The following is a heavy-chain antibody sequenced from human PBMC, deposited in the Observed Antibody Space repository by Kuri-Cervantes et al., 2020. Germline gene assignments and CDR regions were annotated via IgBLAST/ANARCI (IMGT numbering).Heavy chain of an antibody. CDR2: IYYSGST. D-gene: IGHD3-9*01. CDR1: GGSISSIIYC. Sequence: SETLSLTCTASGGSISSIIYCWGWIRQPPGKGLERIGRIYYSGSTYYNPSLKSRVTISVDTSKNQFSLKLSSVTAADTAVYYCARGTAYDILTGYLLPSFDYWGQGTLVTVSS. CDR3: ARGTAYDILTGYLLPSFDY. V-gene: IGHV4-39*07. J-gene: IGHJ4*02.